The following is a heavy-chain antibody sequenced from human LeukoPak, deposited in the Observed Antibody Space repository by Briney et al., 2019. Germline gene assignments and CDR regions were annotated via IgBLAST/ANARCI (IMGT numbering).Heavy chain of an antibody. CDR3: ARGDLRFFLYYYMDV. CDR2: IIPIFGTA. V-gene: IGHV1-69*06. J-gene: IGHJ6*03. CDR1: GGTFSSYA. Sequence: GASVKVSCKASGGTFSSYAISWVRQAPGQGLEWMGGIIPIFGTANYAQKFQGRVTITADKSTSTAYMELSSLRSEDTAVYYCARGDLRFFLYYYMDVWGKGTTVTVSS. D-gene: IGHD3-3*01.